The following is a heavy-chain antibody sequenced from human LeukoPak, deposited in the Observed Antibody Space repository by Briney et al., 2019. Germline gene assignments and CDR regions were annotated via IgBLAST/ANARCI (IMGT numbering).Heavy chain of an antibody. CDR3: ARLRPEPQGSGIITVAGGDFCDY. CDR1: GGSVSSFTYY. J-gene: IGHJ4*02. CDR2: IYHSGRT. Sequence: SETLSLTRTVSGGSVSSFTYYWGWIRQPPGKGLEWIGSIYHSGRTSYNPSLKSRVTISVATSKNKFSLKLSSVTAAGTAVYYCARLRPEPQGSGIITVAGGDFCDYWGQGNLFTVSS. V-gene: IGHV4-39*01. D-gene: IGHD6-19*01.